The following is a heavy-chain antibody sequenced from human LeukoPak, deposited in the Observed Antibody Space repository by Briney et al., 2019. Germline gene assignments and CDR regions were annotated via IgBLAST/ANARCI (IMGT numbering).Heavy chain of an antibody. V-gene: IGHV4-30-2*01. CDR1: GGSISSGGYS. D-gene: IGHD3-16*02. J-gene: IGHJ5*02. CDR2: IYHSGST. CDR3: ARGGYDYVWGSYRPSDWFDP. Sequence: SQTLSLTCAVSGGSISSGGYSWSWIRQPPGKGLEWIAYIYHSGSTYYNPSLKSRVTISVDRSKNRFSLKLSSVTAADTAVYYCARGGYDYVWGSYRPSDWFDPWGQGTLVTVSS.